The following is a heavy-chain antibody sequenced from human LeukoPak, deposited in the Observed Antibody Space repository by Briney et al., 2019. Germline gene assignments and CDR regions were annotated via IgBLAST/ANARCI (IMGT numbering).Heavy chain of an antibody. Sequence: SETLSLTCTVSGGSISSHYWSWIRQPPGKELEWIGYVHYSGSTNYNPSPKSRVTISVDTSQDQFSLKVSSVNAADTAVYYCARSGSSRYYYYMDVWGKGTTVTVSS. J-gene: IGHJ6*03. D-gene: IGHD1-26*01. CDR3: ARSGSSRYYYYMDV. V-gene: IGHV4-59*11. CDR1: GGSISSHY. CDR2: VHYSGST.